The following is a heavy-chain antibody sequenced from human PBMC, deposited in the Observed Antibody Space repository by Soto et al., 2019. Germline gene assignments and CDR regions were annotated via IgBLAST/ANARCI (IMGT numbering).Heavy chain of an antibody. J-gene: IGHJ6*02. CDR2: INPNSGGT. D-gene: IGHD2-2*01. Sequence: ASVKVSYKASGYTFTGYYMHWVRQAPGQGLEWMGWINPNSGGTNYAQKFQGRVTITRDTSIITAYIELSRLRSDDTAVCYGARHPPRHRPTYHYQSMDVWGHAPTVT. CDR3: ARHPPRHRPTYHYQSMDV. V-gene: IGHV1-2*02. CDR1: GYTFTGYY.